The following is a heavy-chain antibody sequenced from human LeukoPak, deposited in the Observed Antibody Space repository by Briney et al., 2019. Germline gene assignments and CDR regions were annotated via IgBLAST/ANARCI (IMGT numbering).Heavy chain of an antibody. CDR3: ARVRPAAIPIDAFDI. J-gene: IGHJ3*02. V-gene: IGHV3-21*01. D-gene: IGHD2-2*02. Sequence: GGSLRLSCAASGFTFSSYSMNWVRQAPGEGLEWVSSISSSSSYIYYADSVKGRFTISRDNAKNSLYLQMNSLRAEDTAVYYCARVRPAAIPIDAFDIWGQGTMVTVSS. CDR1: GFTFSSYS. CDR2: ISSSSSYI.